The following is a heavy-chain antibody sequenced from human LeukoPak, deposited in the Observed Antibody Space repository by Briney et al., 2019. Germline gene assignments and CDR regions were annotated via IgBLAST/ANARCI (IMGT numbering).Heavy chain of an antibody. J-gene: IGHJ3*02. CDR3: ARVLVLRYFDARFGAFDI. CDR1: GGTFSSYA. Sequence: GASVKVSCKASGGTFSSYAISWVRQAPGQGLEWMGWINPNSGGTNYAQKFQGRVTMTRDTSISTAYMELSRLRSDDTAVYYCARVLVLRYFDARFGAFDIWGQGTMVTVSS. D-gene: IGHD3-9*01. CDR2: INPNSGGT. V-gene: IGHV1-2*02.